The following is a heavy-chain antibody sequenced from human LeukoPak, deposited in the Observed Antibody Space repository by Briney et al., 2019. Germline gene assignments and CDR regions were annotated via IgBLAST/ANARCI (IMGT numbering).Heavy chain of an antibody. Sequence: GGSLRLSCAASGFALSSHWMTWVRQVPGRGPEWVANVNRDGSETYYLDSVKGRFTISKDNAKNSLYLQMNSLRAENTALYHCARNNGMDVWGQGTTVIVSS. CDR1: GFALSSHW. V-gene: IGHV3-7*03. J-gene: IGHJ6*02. CDR2: VNRDGSET. CDR3: ARNNGMDV.